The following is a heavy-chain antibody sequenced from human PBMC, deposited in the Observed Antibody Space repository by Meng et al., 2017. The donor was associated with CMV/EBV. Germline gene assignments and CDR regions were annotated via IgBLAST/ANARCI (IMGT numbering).Heavy chain of an antibody. CDR1: TFSSYA. D-gene: IGHD3-9*01. Sequence: TFSSYAISWVRQAPGQGLEWMGGIIPIFGTANYAQKFQGRVTITTDESTSTAYMEPSSLRSEDTAVYYCARVAYYDILTGYDNWFDPWGQGTLVTVSS. CDR3: ARVAYYDILTGYDNWFDP. J-gene: IGHJ5*02. CDR2: IIPIFGTA. V-gene: IGHV1-69*05.